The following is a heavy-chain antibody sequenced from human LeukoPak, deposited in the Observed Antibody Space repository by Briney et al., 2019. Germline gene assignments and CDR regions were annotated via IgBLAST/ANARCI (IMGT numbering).Heavy chain of an antibody. CDR3: ARGPSGGANNWFDP. J-gene: IGHJ5*02. V-gene: IGHV4-59*01. D-gene: IGHD2-15*01. Sequence: SETLSLTCAVSGGSISNDYWSWTRQPPGKGLEWIGYIYYSGSTNYNPSLKSRVTISVGMSKNQFSLKLSSVTAADTAVYYCARGPSGGANNWFDPWGQGILVTVSS. CDR1: GGSISNDY. CDR2: IYYSGST.